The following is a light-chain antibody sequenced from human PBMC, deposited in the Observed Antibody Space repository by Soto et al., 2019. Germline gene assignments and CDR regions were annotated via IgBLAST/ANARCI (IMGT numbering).Light chain of an antibody. Sequence: QSVLTQPPSVSGAPGQRVTISCTGSSSNIGAGYDVHWYQQVPGTAPKLLIYGNINRPSGVPDRFSGSKSGTSASLAITGIQAEDEAEYYCQSYDTSLVFGGGTKLTVL. V-gene: IGLV1-40*01. CDR1: SSNIGAGYD. CDR3: QSYDTSLV. CDR2: GNI. J-gene: IGLJ2*01.